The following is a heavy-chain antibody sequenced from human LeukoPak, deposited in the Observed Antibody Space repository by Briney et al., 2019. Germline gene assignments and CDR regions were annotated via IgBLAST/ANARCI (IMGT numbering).Heavy chain of an antibody. CDR3: ARTAGDY. Sequence: SETLSLTCAVYGGSFSGYYWSWIRQPPGKGLEWIGEINHSGSTNYNPSLKSRVTISVDTSKNQFSLKLSSVTAADTAVYYCARTAGDYWGQGTLVTVSS. J-gene: IGHJ4*02. CDR1: GGSFSGYY. D-gene: IGHD6-13*01. CDR2: INHSGST. V-gene: IGHV4-34*01.